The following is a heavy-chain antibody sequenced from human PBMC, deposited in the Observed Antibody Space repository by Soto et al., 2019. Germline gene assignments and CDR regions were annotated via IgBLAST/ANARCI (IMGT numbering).Heavy chain of an antibody. CDR1: GFSLSPYW. Sequence: VELVESGGALVQPGGSLRLSCAASGFSLSPYWMNWVRQAPGKGLEWVANIKQDGSEKYYVDSVKGRFFISRDNAKNSLYLQINSLRAEDTAVYYCARDADASGWYHYGMDVWGQGTMVTVSS. CDR2: IKQDGSEK. CDR3: ARDADASGWYHYGMDV. D-gene: IGHD6-19*01. V-gene: IGHV3-7*01. J-gene: IGHJ6*02.